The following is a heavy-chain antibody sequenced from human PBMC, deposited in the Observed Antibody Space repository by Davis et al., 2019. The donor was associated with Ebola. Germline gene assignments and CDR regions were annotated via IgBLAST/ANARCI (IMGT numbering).Heavy chain of an antibody. CDR2: INHSGST. V-gene: IGHV4-34*01. CDR1: GGSFSGYY. J-gene: IGHJ4*02. CDR3: ARGGQQLAHFDY. D-gene: IGHD6-13*01. Sequence: PSETLSLTCAVYGGSFSGYYWSWIRQPPGKGLEWIGEINHSGSTNYNPSLKSRVTISVDTSKNQFSLKLSSVTAADTAVYYCARGGQQLAHFDYWGQGTLVTVSS.